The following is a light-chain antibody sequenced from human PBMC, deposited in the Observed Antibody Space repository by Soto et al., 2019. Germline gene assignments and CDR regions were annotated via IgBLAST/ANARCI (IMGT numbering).Light chain of an antibody. J-gene: IGLJ2*01. Sequence: QSVLTQPPSVSAAPEQKFTFSCSGSSSNIGNNYVSWYQQLPGTAPKLLIYDNNKRPSGIPDRFSGSKSGTSGTLDITGLQTGDEADYYCATWDGSLPAEVFGGGTKLTVL. V-gene: IGLV1-51*01. CDR2: DNN. CDR1: SSNIGNNY. CDR3: ATWDGSLPAEV.